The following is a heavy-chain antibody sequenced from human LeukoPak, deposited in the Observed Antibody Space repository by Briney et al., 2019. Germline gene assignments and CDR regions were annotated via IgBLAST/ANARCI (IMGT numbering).Heavy chain of an antibody. J-gene: IGHJ4*02. Sequence: GGSLRLSCAASGFTFSNAWMSWVRQAPGKGLEWVSAMSGSDGRTYYADSVKGRLTISRDNSKNTLYLQMNSLRAEDTAVYYCAKGYYGSGSYPTLDNWGQGTLVTVSS. CDR1: GFTFSNAW. D-gene: IGHD3-10*01. V-gene: IGHV3-23*01. CDR2: MSGSDGRT. CDR3: AKGYYGSGSYPTLDN.